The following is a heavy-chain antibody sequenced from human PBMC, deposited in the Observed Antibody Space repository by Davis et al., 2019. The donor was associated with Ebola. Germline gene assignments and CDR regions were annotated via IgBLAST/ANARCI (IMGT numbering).Heavy chain of an antibody. D-gene: IGHD3-22*01. CDR1: GGSISSSNW. V-gene: IGHV4-4*02. Sequence: GSLRLSCAVSGGSISSSNWWSWVRQTPGKGLEWIGEIYHSGSTNYNPSLKSRVTISVDKSKNQFSLKLSSVTAADTAVYYCARDYYDSSGYIWYFDLWGRGSLVTVSS. CDR3: ARDYYDSSGYIWYFDL. CDR2: IYHSGST. J-gene: IGHJ2*01.